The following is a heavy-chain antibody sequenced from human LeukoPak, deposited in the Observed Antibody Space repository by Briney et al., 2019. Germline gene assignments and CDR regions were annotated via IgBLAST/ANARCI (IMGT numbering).Heavy chain of an antibody. CDR3: ARGKTDPERITMVRGVFDY. CDR2: INPNSGGT. Sequence: ASVKVSCKASGYSFTDYYMHWLRQAPGQGLEWMGWINPNSGGTNYAQKFQGRVTMTRDTSISTAYMELSRLRSDDTAVYYCARGKTDPERITMVRGVFDYWGQGTLVTVSS. D-gene: IGHD3-10*01. V-gene: IGHV1-2*02. J-gene: IGHJ4*02. CDR1: GYSFTDYY.